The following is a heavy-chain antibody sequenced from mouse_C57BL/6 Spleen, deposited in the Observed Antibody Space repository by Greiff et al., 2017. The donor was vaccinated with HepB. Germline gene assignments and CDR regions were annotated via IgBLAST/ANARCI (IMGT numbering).Heavy chain of an antibody. CDR3: ARGAEITTVVASFDY. CDR1: GYTFTSYW. D-gene: IGHD1-1*01. Sequence: QVQLQQSGAELVRPGSSVKLSCKASGYTFTSYWMHWVKQRPIQGLEWIGNIDPSDSETHYNQKFKDKATLTVAKSSSTAYMQLSSLTSEDSAVYYCARGAEITTVVASFDYWGQGTTLTVSS. CDR2: IDPSDSET. J-gene: IGHJ2*01. V-gene: IGHV1-52*01.